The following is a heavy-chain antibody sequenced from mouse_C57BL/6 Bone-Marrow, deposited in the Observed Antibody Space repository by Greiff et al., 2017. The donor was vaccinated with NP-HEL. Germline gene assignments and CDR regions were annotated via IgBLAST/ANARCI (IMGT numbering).Heavy chain of an antibody. V-gene: IGHV1-53*01. D-gene: IGHD1-1*01. Sequence: VQLQQPGTELVKPGASVKLSCKASGYTFTSYWMHWVKQRPGQGLEWIGNINPSHGGTNYNEKFESKATLTVDKSSRTAYMQRSSLTSEDSAVYYCTRHYYYGSVWYFDVWGTGTTVTVSS. CDR2: INPSHGGT. CDR3: TRHYYYGSVWYFDV. CDR1: GYTFTSYW. J-gene: IGHJ1*03.